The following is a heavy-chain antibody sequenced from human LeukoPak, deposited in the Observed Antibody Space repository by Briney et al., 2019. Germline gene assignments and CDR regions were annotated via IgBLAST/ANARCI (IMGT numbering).Heavy chain of an antibody. J-gene: IGHJ4*02. CDR2: ISGSGGDT. CDR1: GFTFSSYA. V-gene: IGHV3-23*01. CDR3: ARDTYSSGSYYFDY. D-gene: IGHD6-19*01. Sequence: GGSLRLSCAASGFTFSSYAMNWVRQAPGKGLEWVSISGSGGDTYYADSVKGRFTISRDNSKNTLYLQMNSLRAEDTAVYYCARDTYSSGSYYFDYWGQGTLVTVSS.